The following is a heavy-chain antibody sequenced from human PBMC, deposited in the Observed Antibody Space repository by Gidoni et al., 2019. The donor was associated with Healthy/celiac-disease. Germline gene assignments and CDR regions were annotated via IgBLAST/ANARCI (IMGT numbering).Heavy chain of an antibody. D-gene: IGHD3-22*01. CDR2: ISSSSSTI. CDR3: ARDDPITMIVGRENAFDI. CDR1: GFTFSSYS. V-gene: IGHV3-48*02. Sequence: VQPGGSLRLSCAASGFTFSSYSMNWVRQAPGKGLEWVSYISSSSSTIYYADSVKGRFTISRDNAKNSLYLQMNSLRDEDTAVYYCARDDPITMIVGRENAFDIWGQGTMVTVSS. J-gene: IGHJ3*02.